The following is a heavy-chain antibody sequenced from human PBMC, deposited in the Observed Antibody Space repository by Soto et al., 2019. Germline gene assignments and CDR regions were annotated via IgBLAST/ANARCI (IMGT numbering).Heavy chain of an antibody. Sequence: GGSLILSCAASEFTFSSYEMNWVRQAPGKGLEWVSYISTSGSTIYYADSVKGRFTISRDNAKNSLYLQMNSLRAEDTAVYYCARARHDTGSILDYWGQGTLVTVSS. D-gene: IGHD3-9*01. J-gene: IGHJ4*02. CDR1: EFTFSSYE. CDR2: ISTSGSTI. V-gene: IGHV3-48*03. CDR3: ARARHDTGSILDY.